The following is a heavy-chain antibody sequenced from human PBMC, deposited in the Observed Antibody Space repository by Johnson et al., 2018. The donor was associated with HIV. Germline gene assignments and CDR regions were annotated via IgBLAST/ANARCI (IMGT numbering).Heavy chain of an antibody. D-gene: IGHD3-22*01. V-gene: IGHV3-64*01. CDR1: GFTFSSYG. CDR3: ARGSLYYYDSSGWGAFDI. J-gene: IGHJ3*02. Sequence: VQLVESGGGLVQPGGSLRLSCAASGFTFSSYGVHWVRQAPGKGLEYVSAISSNGGSTYYAKSVKGRFTISSDNSKNTLYLQLGSLRAEDMAVYYCARGSLYYYDSSGWGAFDIWGQGTMVTVSS. CDR2: ISSNGGST.